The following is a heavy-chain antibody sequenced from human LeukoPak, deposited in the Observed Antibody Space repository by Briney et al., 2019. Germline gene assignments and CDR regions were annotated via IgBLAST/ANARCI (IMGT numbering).Heavy chain of an antibody. D-gene: IGHD3-22*01. CDR3: ARDKGDYDTSGSLFVF. Sequence: HPGGSLRLSCAASGFTFSRYWMSWVRQVPRKGLEWVANIKQDGGEIYYVDSVKGRFTISRDNAKSSLYLQMNSLRAGDTAVYYCARDKGDYDTSGSLFVFGGQGTPVTVSS. J-gene: IGHJ4*02. CDR2: IKQDGGEI. CDR1: GFTFSRYW. V-gene: IGHV3-7*03.